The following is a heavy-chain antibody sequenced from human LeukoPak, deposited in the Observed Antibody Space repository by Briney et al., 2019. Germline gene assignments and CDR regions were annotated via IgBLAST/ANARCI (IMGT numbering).Heavy chain of an antibody. CDR1: GFTVSSNS. D-gene: IGHD5-12*01. CDR3: AKGGYSGYDHWFDP. Sequence: GGSLRLSCTVSGFTVSSNSMSWVRQAPGKGLEWVSFIYSDNTHYSDSVKGRFTISRDNSKNTLYLQMNSLRAEDTAVYYCAKGGYSGYDHWFDPWGQGTLVTVSS. V-gene: IGHV3-66*03. J-gene: IGHJ5*02. CDR2: IYSDNT.